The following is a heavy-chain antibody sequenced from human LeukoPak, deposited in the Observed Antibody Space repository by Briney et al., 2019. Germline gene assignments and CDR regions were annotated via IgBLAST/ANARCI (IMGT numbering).Heavy chain of an antibody. CDR2: ISYSGST. D-gene: IGHD2-2*01. CDR3: ARGQDIVVVPAAPRPYYYYYYMDV. V-gene: IGHV4-39*07. Sequence: SETLSLTCTVSGGSISTTTYYWGWIRQPPGKGLEWIGSISYSGSTYYNPSLKSRVTISLDTSKNQFSLKLSSVTAADTAVYYCARGQDIVVVPAAPRPYYYYYYMDVWGKGTTVTVSS. J-gene: IGHJ6*03. CDR1: GGSISTTTYY.